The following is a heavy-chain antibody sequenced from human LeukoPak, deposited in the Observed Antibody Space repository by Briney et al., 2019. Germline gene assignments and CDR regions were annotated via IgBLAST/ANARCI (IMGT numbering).Heavy chain of an antibody. CDR2: INSDGGDT. V-gene: IGHV3-74*01. CDR3: AKRNTGGSQRDSYFDY. J-gene: IGHJ4*02. D-gene: IGHD3-16*01. CDR1: GFTFSSYW. Sequence: PGGSLRLSCTASGFTFSSYWMHWVRQAPGKGLVWVSRINSDGGDTTYADSVKGRFTISRDNAKTTLYLQMNSLRAEDTAVYYCAKRNTGGSQRDSYFDYWGQGTLVTVSS.